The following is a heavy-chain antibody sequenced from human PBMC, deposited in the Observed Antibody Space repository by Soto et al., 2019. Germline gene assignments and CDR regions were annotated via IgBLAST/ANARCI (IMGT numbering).Heavy chain of an antibody. CDR2: MNPNSGNT. D-gene: IGHD6-13*01. CDR1: GYTFTSYD. CDR3: ARERSAAGTGWFDP. V-gene: IGHV1-8*01. Sequence: QVQLVQSGAEVKKPGASVKVSCKASGYTFTSYDINWVRQATGQGLEWMGWMNPNSGNTGYAQKFQGRVTMTRNTSISTAYMELSSLRPEDRAVYYCARERSAAGTGWFDPWGQGTLVTVSS. J-gene: IGHJ5*02.